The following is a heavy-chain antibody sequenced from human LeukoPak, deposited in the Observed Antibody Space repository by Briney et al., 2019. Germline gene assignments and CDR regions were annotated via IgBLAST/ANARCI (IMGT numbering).Heavy chain of an antibody. CDR2: ISAYNGNT. D-gene: IGHD3-22*01. V-gene: IGHV1-18*01. CDR3: ARDPPYYYDSSGPGNY. Sequence: EASVKVSCKASGYTFTSYGISWVRQAPGQGLEWMGWISAYNGNTNYAQKLQGRVTMTTDTSTSTAYMELRSLRSDDTAVYYCARDPPYYYDSSGPGNYWGQGTLVTVSS. CDR1: GYTFTSYG. J-gene: IGHJ4*02.